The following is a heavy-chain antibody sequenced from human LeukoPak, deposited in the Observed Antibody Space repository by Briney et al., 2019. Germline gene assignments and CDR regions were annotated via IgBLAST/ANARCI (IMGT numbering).Heavy chain of an antibody. J-gene: IGHJ4*02. CDR1: GFTVSSNY. CDR2: IYSGGST. CDR3: ARAGDSSGYYEGLFDY. V-gene: IGHV3-66*01. D-gene: IGHD3-22*01. Sequence: GGSLRLSCAASGFTVSSNYMSWVRQAPGKGLEWVSVIYSGGSTYYADSVKGRFTISRDNSKSTLYLQMNSLRAEDTAVYYCARAGDSSGYYEGLFDYWGQGTLVTVSS.